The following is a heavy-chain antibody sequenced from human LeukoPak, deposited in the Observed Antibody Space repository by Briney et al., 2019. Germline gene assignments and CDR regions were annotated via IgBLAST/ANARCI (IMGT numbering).Heavy chain of an antibody. V-gene: IGHV1-18*01. CDR2: ISAYNGNT. CDR1: GYTFTSYG. CDR3: AAVVGSSSYYYGMDV. J-gene: IGHJ6*02. Sequence: GASVTVSCKASGYTFTSYGISWVRQAPGQGLEWMGWISAYNGNTNYAQKLQGRVTMTTDTSTSTAYMELRSLRSDDTAVYYCAAVVGSSSYYYGMDVWGQGTTVTVSS. D-gene: IGHD6-6*01.